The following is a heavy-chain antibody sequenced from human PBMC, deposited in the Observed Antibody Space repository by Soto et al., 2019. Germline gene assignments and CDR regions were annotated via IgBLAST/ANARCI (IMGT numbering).Heavy chain of an antibody. V-gene: IGHV1-69*01. CDR3: SRVARYYYDSSGYYGY. Sequence: QVQLVQSGAEVKKPGSSVKVSCKASGGTFSSYAISWVRQAPGQGLEWMGGIIPIFGTANYAQKFQGRVTITADESTSTAYMELSSLRSEDTAVYYCSRVARYYYDSSGYYGYWGQGTLVTVSS. CDR1: GGTFSSYA. J-gene: IGHJ4*02. CDR2: IIPIFGTA. D-gene: IGHD3-22*01.